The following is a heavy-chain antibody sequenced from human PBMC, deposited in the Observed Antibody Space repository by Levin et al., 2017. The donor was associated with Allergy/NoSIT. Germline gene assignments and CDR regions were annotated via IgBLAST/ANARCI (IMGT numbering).Heavy chain of an antibody. CDR2: ISYDGSNK. Sequence: GGSLRLSCAASGFTFSSYAMHWVRQAPGKGLEWVAVISYDGSNKYYADSVKGRFTISRDNSKNTLYLQMNSLRAEDTAVYYCARDPAARPFGPTVYYYYYGMDVWGQGTTVTVSS. CDR3: ARDPAARPFGPTVYYYYYGMDV. J-gene: IGHJ6*02. CDR1: GFTFSSYA. D-gene: IGHD6-6*01. V-gene: IGHV3-30-3*01.